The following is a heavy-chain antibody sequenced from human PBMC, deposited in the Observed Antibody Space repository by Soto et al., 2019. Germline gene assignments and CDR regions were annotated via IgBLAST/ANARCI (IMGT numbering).Heavy chain of an antibody. CDR3: ASGDCSGGSCYYANYYFDY. V-gene: IGHV1-69*13. J-gene: IGHJ4*02. CDR1: GGTFSSYA. Sequence: SVKASCKASGGTFSSYAISWVRQAPGQGLEWMGGIIPIFGTANYAQKFQGRVTITADESTSTAYMELSSLRSEDTAVYYCASGDCSGGSCYYANYYFDYWGQGTLVTVSS. CDR2: IIPIFGTA. D-gene: IGHD2-15*01.